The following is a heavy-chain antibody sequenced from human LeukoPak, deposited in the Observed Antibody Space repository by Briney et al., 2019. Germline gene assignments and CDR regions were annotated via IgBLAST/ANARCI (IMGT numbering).Heavy chain of an antibody. Sequence: GGSLRLSCAASGFTFSDYYMTWIRQAPGKGLVWVSYISGGSSYTNYADSVKGRFTISRDNAKNSLYLQMNSLRAEDTAVYYCASRGDTSGYYYFDYWGQGTLVTASS. CDR2: ISGGSSYT. V-gene: IGHV3-11*03. J-gene: IGHJ4*02. D-gene: IGHD3-22*01. CDR1: GFTFSDYY. CDR3: ASRGDTSGYYYFDY.